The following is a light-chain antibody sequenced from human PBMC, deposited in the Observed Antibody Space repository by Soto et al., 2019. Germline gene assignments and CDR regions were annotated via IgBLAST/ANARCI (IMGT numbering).Light chain of an antibody. J-gene: IGKJ1*01. V-gene: IGKV1-5*03. CDR3: QNYNSYSEA. CDR2: KES. CDR1: QTISSW. Sequence: DLQMTQSPSTLSCSLGDSVTITCRASQTISSWLAWYQQKTGKAPKILIYKESTLKSGVPSRFSGSGSGTEFTLTISRLQPDDFATYYCQNYNSYSEACGQGTKVDIK.